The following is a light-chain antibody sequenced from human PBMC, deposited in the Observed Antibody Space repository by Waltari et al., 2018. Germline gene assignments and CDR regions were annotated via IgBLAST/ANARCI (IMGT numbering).Light chain of an antibody. Sequence: IQLTQSPSFLSASVGDRVTITRRASQDITSFLAWYQQKPGIAPKLLIYTASTLQSGVPSRFSGSGSGTEFTLTISSLQPEDFATYYCQQLNTYPATFGQGTRLDIK. CDR3: QQLNTYPAT. CDR2: TAS. V-gene: IGKV1-9*01. J-gene: IGKJ5*01. CDR1: QDITSF.